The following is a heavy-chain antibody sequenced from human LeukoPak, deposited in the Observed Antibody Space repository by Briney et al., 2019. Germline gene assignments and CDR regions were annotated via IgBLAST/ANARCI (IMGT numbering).Heavy chain of an antibody. V-gene: IGHV3-7*01. Sequence: GGSLRLSCAASGFTFSRYWMSWVRQAPGKGLEWVANIRDDGSDKYYVDSVKGRFTIARDNAKNSLYLQMNSLRAEDTAVYYCARGQDWNHDYWGQGTLVTVSA. CDR1: GFTFSRYW. J-gene: IGHJ4*02. D-gene: IGHD1-1*01. CDR2: IRDDGSDK. CDR3: ARGQDWNHDY.